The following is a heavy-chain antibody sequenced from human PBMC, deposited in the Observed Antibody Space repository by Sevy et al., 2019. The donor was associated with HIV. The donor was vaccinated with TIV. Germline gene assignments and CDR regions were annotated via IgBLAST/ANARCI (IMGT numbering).Heavy chain of an antibody. Sequence: SETLSLTCTVSGGSISSYYWKWIRQPPGKGLEWIGYMDYSGSSSYNPSLKGRVSISLDTSKNQFSLKLTSVTAADTAVYYCARARGSTDWGIDVWGQGTTVTVSS. D-gene: IGHD2-2*01. V-gene: IGHV4-59*01. J-gene: IGHJ6*02. CDR1: GGSISSYY. CDR2: MDYSGSS. CDR3: ARARGSTDWGIDV.